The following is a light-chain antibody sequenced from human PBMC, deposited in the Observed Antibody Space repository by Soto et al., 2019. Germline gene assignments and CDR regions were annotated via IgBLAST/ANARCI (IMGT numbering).Light chain of an antibody. CDR2: DVT. Sequence: LTQPASVTWSPGRAITISCTGTSSDVGGYIYVSWYQQHPGKAPKLMIYDVTSRPSGVSYRFSGSTSGNTASLTLSGLQAEDEADYYCSSSTSSSSYVFGTGTKVTVL. V-gene: IGLV2-14*01. CDR3: SSSTSSSSYV. J-gene: IGLJ1*01. CDR1: SSDVGGYIY.